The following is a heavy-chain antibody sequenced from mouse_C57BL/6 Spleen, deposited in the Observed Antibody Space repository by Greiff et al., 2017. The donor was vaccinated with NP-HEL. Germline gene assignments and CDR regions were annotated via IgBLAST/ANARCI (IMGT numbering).Heavy chain of an antibody. J-gene: IGHJ2*01. D-gene: IGHD1-1*01. Sequence: QVQLKQSGAELVKPGASVKLSCKASGYTFTSYWMHWVKQRPGQGLEWIGNINPSNGGTNYNEKFKSKATLTVDKSSSTAYMQLSSLTSEDSAVYYCARKVLYYGSSYFDYWGQGTTLTVSS. CDR1: GYTFTSYW. V-gene: IGHV1-53*01. CDR3: ARKVLYYGSSYFDY. CDR2: INPSNGGT.